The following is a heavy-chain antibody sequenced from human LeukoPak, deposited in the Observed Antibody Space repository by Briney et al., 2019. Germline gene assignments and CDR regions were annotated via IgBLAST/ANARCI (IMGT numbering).Heavy chain of an antibody. D-gene: IGHD1-26*01. Sequence: GASVKVSCKASGYTFSTYYMHWVRQAPGQGLEWMGIINPSGGRTTYAQKFEGRVTMTRDMSTSTVYMELSNLRSEDTAVYYCARDPPVGATSLPFDYWGQGTLVTVSS. CDR1: GYTFSTYY. V-gene: IGHV1-46*01. CDR3: ARDPPVGATSLPFDY. J-gene: IGHJ4*02. CDR2: INPSGGRT.